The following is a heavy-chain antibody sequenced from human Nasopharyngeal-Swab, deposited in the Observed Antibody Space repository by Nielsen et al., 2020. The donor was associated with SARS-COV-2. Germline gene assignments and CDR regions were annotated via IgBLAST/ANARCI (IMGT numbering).Heavy chain of an antibody. CDR3: ARGVDSSSWYYFDY. Sequence: GGSLRLSCAASGFTFSSYGMHWVRQAPGKGLEWVSSISSSSSYIYYADSVKGRFTISRDNAKNSLYLQMNSLRAEDTAVYYCARGVDSSSWYYFDYWGQGTLVTVSS. J-gene: IGHJ4*02. D-gene: IGHD6-13*01. CDR1: GFTFSSYG. CDR2: ISSSSSYI. V-gene: IGHV3-21*01.